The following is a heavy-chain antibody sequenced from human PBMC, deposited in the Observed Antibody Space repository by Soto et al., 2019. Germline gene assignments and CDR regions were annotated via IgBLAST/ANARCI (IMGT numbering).Heavy chain of an antibody. CDR2: IYHSGST. V-gene: IGHV4-4*02. J-gene: IGHJ4*02. D-gene: IGHD5-12*01. CDR3: ARALGFPARRDGYIGTFDY. Sequence: WETLSLTCAVSGGSISSSNWWSWVREPPGKGLEWIGEIYHSGSTNYNPSLKSRVTISVDKSKNQFSLKLSSVNAADTAVYYCARALGFPARRDGYIGTFDYWGQGTLVTVSS. CDR1: GGSISSSNW.